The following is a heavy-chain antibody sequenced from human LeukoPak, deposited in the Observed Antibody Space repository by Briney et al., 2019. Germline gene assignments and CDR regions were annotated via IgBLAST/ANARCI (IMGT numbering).Heavy chain of an antibody. CDR2: INWNGGST. J-gene: IGHJ6*03. CDR3: ARRQYYYDSSGYNDYYYMDV. CDR1: GFTFDDYG. V-gene: IGHV3-20*04. Sequence: PGASLRLSCAASGFTFDDYGMSWVRQDPGKGLEWVSGINWNGGSTGYADSVKGRFTISRDNAKNSLYLQMNSLRAEDTALYYCARRQYYYDSSGYNDYYYMDVWGKGTTVTVSS. D-gene: IGHD3-22*01.